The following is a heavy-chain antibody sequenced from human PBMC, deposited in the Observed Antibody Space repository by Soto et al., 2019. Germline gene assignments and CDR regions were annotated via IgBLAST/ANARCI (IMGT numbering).Heavy chain of an antibody. CDR1: GFTFSNAW. D-gene: IGHD3-3*01. CDR2: IKSKTDGGTT. CDR3: QLWSETTKYYYYGMDV. V-gene: IGHV3-15*07. J-gene: IGHJ6*02. Sequence: GGSLRLSCAASGFTFSNAWMNWVRQAPGKGLEWVGRIKSKTDGGTTDYAAPVKGRFTISRDDSKNTLYLQMNSLKTEDTAVYYCQLWSETTKYYYYGMDVWGQGTTVTVSS.